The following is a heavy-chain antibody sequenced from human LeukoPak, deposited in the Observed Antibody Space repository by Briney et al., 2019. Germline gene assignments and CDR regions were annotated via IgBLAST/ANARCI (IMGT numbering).Heavy chain of an antibody. J-gene: IGHJ4*02. CDR3: APHTPYSSSWYDFY. V-gene: IGHV3-23*01. CDR1: GFTFTTYA. CDR2: ITGSGSST. D-gene: IGHD6-13*01. Sequence: PGGSLRLSCAASGFTFTTYAMSWVRQAPGKGLEWVSSITGSGSSTYYADSVKGRFTISRDSSKHTLYLQMNSLRAEDTAVYYCAPHTPYSSSWYDFYWGQGTLVTVSS.